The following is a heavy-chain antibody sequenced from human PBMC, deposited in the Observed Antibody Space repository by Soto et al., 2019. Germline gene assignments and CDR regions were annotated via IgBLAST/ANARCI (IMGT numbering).Heavy chain of an antibody. D-gene: IGHD3-3*01. Sequence: QLHLVQSGAVVKKPGASVTVSCSASGYPVTAYYMHWVRQAPGRGLEWMGGINPATGAAKYTQAIQGRVTMGRDTAKRTVFMELSGVTSGDTAVFYCARGGGVGVAGSAAFDMWGQGTLVTVSS. CDR1: GYPVTAYY. V-gene: IGHV1-2*02. CDR3: ARGGGVGVAGSAAFDM. J-gene: IGHJ3*02. CDR2: INPATGAA.